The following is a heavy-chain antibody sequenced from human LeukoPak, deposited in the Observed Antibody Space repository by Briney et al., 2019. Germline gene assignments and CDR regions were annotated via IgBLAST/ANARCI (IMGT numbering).Heavy chain of an antibody. J-gene: IGHJ5*02. V-gene: IGHV3-30*03. CDR2: ISYDGSNK. CDR1: GCTFSSYG. Sequence: GGSLRLSCAASGCTFSSYGMHWVRQAPGKGLEWVAVISYDGSNKYYADSVKGRFTISRDNSKNTLYLQMNSPRAEDTAVYYCAGEITRGFDPWGQGTLVTVSS. D-gene: IGHD3-10*01. CDR3: AGEITRGFDP.